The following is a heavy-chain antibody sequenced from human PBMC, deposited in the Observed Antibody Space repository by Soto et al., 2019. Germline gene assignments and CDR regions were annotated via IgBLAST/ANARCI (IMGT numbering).Heavy chain of an antibody. D-gene: IGHD3-10*01. V-gene: IGHV3-30*18. CDR1: EFTFSSYG. CDR2: ILSIGSSE. Sequence: GGSLRLSCAASEFTFSSYGMHWVRQAPGKGLEWVALILSIGSSEYYADSVKDRFTISRDNSKNTPYLQMNSLRAEDTAIYYCAKDYGSGTYLLDNWGQGTQVTVS. CDR3: AKDYGSGTYLLDN. J-gene: IGHJ4*02.